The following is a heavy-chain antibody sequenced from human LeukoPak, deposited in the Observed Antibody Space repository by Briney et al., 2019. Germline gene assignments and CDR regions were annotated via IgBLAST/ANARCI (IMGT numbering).Heavy chain of an antibody. CDR1: GFTFDDYA. V-gene: IGHV3-43D*04. CDR2: ISWDGGST. J-gene: IGHJ4*02. CDR3: AKVRSYDNNGYYDY. Sequence: QTGGSLRLSCAASGFTFDDYAMHWVRHAPGTGLDWVSLISWDGGSTYYADSVKGRFTISRDNSKNSLYLQMNSLRAEDTALYSCAKVRSYDNNGYYDYWGQGTLVTVSS. D-gene: IGHD3-22*01.